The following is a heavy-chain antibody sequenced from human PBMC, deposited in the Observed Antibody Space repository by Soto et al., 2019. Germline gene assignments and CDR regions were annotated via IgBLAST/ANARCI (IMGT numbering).Heavy chain of an antibody. CDR3: ARYGSRGYSGLDY. J-gene: IGHJ4*02. CDR2: IYHSGST. Sequence: SETLSLTCAVSSGSISSSNWWSWVRQPPGKGLEWIGEIYHSGSTNYNPSLKSRVTISVDKSKNQFSPKLGSVTAADTAVYYCARYGSRGYSGLDYWGQATLVTVSS. CDR1: SGSISSSNW. D-gene: IGHD5-12*01. V-gene: IGHV4-4*02.